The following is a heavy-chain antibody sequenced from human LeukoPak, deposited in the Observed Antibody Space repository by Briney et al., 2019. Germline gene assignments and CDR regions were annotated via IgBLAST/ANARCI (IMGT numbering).Heavy chain of an antibody. J-gene: IGHJ3*02. D-gene: IGHD6-13*01. CDR2: ISGSGGST. CDR1: GFTFSSYA. CDR3: ARAAISSSWYDAFDI. V-gene: IGHV3-23*01. Sequence: GSLRLSCAASGFTFSSYAMSWVRQAPGKGLEWVSAISGSGGSTYYADSVKGRFIISRDNSKNTLYLQMNSLRAEDTAVYYCARAAISSSWYDAFDIWGQGTMVTVSS.